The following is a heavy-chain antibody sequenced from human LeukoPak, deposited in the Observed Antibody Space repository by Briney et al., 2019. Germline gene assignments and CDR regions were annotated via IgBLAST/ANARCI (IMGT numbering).Heavy chain of an antibody. CDR1: GFTFGSYE. V-gene: IGHV3-21*01. Sequence: GGSLRLSCAASGFTFGSYEMNWVRQAPGKGLEWVSSISVRSNYRYYADSVRGRFTISRDDARASLFLQMNSLRAEDTAVYFCVRLRRNNDRSGYYYYYDYWGQGTLVTVSP. CDR2: ISVRSNYR. CDR3: VRLRRNNDRSGYYYYYDY. J-gene: IGHJ4*02. D-gene: IGHD3-22*01.